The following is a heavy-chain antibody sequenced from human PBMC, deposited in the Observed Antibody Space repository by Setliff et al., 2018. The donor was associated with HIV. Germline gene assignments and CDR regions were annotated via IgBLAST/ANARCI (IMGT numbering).Heavy chain of an antibody. V-gene: IGHV3-20*04. CDR3: ARDGSRRWTIRGSDGFDF. CDR1: GFIFDDYG. J-gene: IGHJ3*01. D-gene: IGHD2-15*01. CDR2: INWKGDTR. Sequence: GGSLRLSCAASGFIFDDYGMSWVRQAPGQGLEWVSGINWKGDTRSYAVSMKGRFTISRDNAKNSLYLQMNSLRAEDTALYFCARDGSRRWTIRGSDGFDFWGQGTMVTVSS.